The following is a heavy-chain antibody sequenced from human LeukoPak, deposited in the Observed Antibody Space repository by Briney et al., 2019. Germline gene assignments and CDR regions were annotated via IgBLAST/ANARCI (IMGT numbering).Heavy chain of an antibody. CDR1: GYTFTSYG. CDR2: ISAYNGNT. CDR3: ARTTYYYGSSGYYPLRY. J-gene: IGHJ4*02. V-gene: IGHV1-18*01. Sequence: ASVKVSCKASGYTFTSYGISWVRQAPGQGLEWMGWISAYNGNTNYAQKLQGRVTMTTDTSTSTVYMELRSLRSDDTAVYYCARTTYYYGSSGYYPLRYWGQGTLVTVSS. D-gene: IGHD3-22*01.